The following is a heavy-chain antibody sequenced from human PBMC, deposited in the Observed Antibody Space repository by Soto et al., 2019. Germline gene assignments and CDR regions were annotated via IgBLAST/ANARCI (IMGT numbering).Heavy chain of an antibody. J-gene: IGHJ6*02. Sequence: GLNCGGFGVRWVRQETGKGLEWASAIGTAGDTYYPGSVKGRFTISRENAKNSLYLQMNSLRAEDTAVYYCARDRDSSSYYYGMDVWGQGTTVTVSS. V-gene: IGHV3-13*01. D-gene: IGHD6-13*01. CDR1: GLNCGGFG. CDR2: IGTAGDT. CDR3: ARDRDSSSYYYGMDV.